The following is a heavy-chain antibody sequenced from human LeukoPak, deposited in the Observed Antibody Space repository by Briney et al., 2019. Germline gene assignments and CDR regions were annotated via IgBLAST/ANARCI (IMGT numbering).Heavy chain of an antibody. CDR2: IYYSGST. J-gene: IGHJ4*02. Sequence: SETLSLTCTVSGGSISSYYWSWIRQPPGKGLEWIGYIYYSGSTNYNPSHKGRVTISVDTSKNQFSLKLSSVTAADTAVYYCARLEQPGGPGYFDYWGQGTLVTVSS. CDR1: GGSISSYY. D-gene: IGHD1/OR15-1a*01. V-gene: IGHV4-59*08. CDR3: ARLEQPGGPGYFDY.